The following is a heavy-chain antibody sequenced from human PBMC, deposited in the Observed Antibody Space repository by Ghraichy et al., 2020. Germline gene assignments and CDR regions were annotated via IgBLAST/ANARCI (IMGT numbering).Heavy chain of an antibody. J-gene: IGHJ3*02. V-gene: IGHV1-58*01. CDR2: IVVGSGNT. Sequence: SVKVSCKASGFTFTSSAVQWVRQARGQRLEWIGWIVVGSGNTNYAQKFQERVTITRDMSTSTAYMELSSLRSEDTAVYYCAADSGDDSSGSADAFDIWGQGTMVTVSS. CDR1: GFTFTSSA. D-gene: IGHD3-22*01. CDR3: AADSGDDSSGSADAFDI.